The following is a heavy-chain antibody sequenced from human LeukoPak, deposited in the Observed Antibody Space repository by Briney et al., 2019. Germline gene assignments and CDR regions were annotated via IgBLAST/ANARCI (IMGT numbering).Heavy chain of an antibody. V-gene: IGHV1-18*04. J-gene: IGHJ5*02. CDR1: GYTFTSYY. CDR3: ARVWQWLVMGSGDWFDP. CDR2: ISAYNGNT. D-gene: IGHD6-19*01. Sequence: GASVKVSCKASGYTFTSYYMHWVRQAPGQGLEWMGWISAYNGNTNYAQKLQGRVTMTTDTSTSTAYMELRSLRSDDTAVYYCARVWQWLVMGSGDWFDPWGQGTLVTVSS.